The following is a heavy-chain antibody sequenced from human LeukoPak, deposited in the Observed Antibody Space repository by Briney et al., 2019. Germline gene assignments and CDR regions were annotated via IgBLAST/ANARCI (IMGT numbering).Heavy chain of an antibody. J-gene: IGHJ4*02. CDR1: GFTFSSYA. CDR3: AKDDYSNYADNQPMAPHDY. Sequence: GGSLRLSCAASGFTFSSYAMSWVRQAPGKGLEWVSAISGSGGSTYYADSVKGRFTISRDNSKNTLYLQMNSLRAEDTAVYYCAKDDYSNYADNQPMAPHDYWGQGTLVTVSS. V-gene: IGHV3-23*01. CDR2: ISGSGGST. D-gene: IGHD4-4*01.